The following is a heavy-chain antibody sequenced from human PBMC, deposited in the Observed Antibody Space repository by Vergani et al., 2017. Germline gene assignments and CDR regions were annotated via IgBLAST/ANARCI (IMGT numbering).Heavy chain of an antibody. CDR1: GGSFSGYY. Sequence: QVQLQQWGAGLLKPSETLSLTCAVYGGSFSGYYWSWIRQPPGKGLERIGEINHSGSTNYNPSLKSRVTISVDTSKNQFSLKLSSVTAADTAVYYCARARRGGYNSYWGQGTLVTVSS. CDR3: ARARRGGYNSY. V-gene: IGHV4-34*01. J-gene: IGHJ4*02. CDR2: INHSGST. D-gene: IGHD5-24*01.